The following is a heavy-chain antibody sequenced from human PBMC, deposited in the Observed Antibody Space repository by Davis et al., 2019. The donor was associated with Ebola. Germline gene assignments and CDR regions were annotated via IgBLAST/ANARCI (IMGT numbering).Heavy chain of an antibody. Sequence: SETLSLTCTVSGGSISSYYWSWIRQPPGKGLEWIGYIYYSGSTYYNPSLKSRVTISVDTSKNQFSLKLSSVTAAATAVYYCARTVGGPDGAHCSSTSCEGAFDIWGQGTMVTVSS. CDR2: IYYSGST. CDR1: GGSISSYY. CDR3: ARTVGGPDGAHCSSTSCEGAFDI. V-gene: IGHV4-59*06. J-gene: IGHJ3*02. D-gene: IGHD2-2*01.